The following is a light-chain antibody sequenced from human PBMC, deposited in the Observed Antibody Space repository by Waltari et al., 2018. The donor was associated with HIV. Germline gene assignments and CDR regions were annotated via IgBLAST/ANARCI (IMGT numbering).Light chain of an antibody. Sequence: IQLTQSPSPLTDSAGARVTITCQASQDIRNSLNWYQQKPGKAPKLLIYGASNLETGVPPRFSGGGSGTDFLLTITSLEPEDIATYYCQQYHDFPRTFGQGTKLDI. J-gene: IGKJ2*01. CDR1: QDIRNS. CDR2: GAS. CDR3: QQYHDFPRT. V-gene: IGKV1-33*01.